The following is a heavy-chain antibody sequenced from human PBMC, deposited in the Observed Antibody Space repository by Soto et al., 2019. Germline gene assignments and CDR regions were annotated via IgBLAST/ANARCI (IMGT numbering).Heavy chain of an antibody. CDR1: GFTFSSYA. CDR3: AKDRDISGSYFGRLGY. J-gene: IGHJ4*02. V-gene: IGHV3-23*01. Sequence: PGGSLRLSCAASGFTFSSYAMHWVRQAPGKGLEWVSAISGSGGSTYYADSVKGRFTISRDNSKNTLYLQMNSLRAEDTAVYYCAKDRDISGSYFGRLGYWGQGTLVTVSS. D-gene: IGHD1-26*01. CDR2: ISGSGGST.